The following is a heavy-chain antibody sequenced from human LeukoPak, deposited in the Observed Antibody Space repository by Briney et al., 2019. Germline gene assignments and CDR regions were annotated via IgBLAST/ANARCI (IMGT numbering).Heavy chain of an antibody. Sequence: GGSLRLSCAASGFTVSSNYMSWVRQAPGKGLEGVSVIYSGGSTYYADSVKGRFTISRDNSKNTLYLQMNSLRAEDTAVYYCARDSSGYYYFDYWGQGTLVTVSS. D-gene: IGHD5-12*01. CDR3: ARDSSGYYYFDY. J-gene: IGHJ4*02. CDR1: GFTVSSNY. CDR2: IYSGGST. V-gene: IGHV3-66*01.